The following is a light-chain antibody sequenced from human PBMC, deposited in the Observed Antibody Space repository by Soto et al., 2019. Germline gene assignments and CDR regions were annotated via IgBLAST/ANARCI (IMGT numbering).Light chain of an antibody. V-gene: IGLV2-18*02. J-gene: IGLJ2*01. CDR1: SCDVGSYNR. Sequence: QSALTQPPSVSGSPGQSVTISCTGTSCDVGSYNRVSWYQQPPGTAPKLMIYEVSNRPSGVPDRFSGSKSGNTASLTISGLQAEDEADYYCSSYTSSSTPVVFGGGTKLTVL. CDR3: SSYTSSSTPVV. CDR2: EVS.